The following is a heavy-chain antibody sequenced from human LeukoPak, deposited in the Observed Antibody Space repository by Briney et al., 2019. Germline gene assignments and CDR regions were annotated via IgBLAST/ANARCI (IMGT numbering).Heavy chain of an antibody. V-gene: IGHV3-23*01. Sequence: GGSLRLSCAASGFTFSSYAMSWVRQAPGKGLEWVSGISGSGGSTYYADSVKGRFTISRDNSKNTLYLQMNSLRAEDTAVYYCAKASPYSSSWYDVDWFDPWGQGTLVTVSS. CDR3: AKASPYSSSWYDVDWFDP. CDR1: GFTFSSYA. CDR2: ISGSGGST. J-gene: IGHJ5*02. D-gene: IGHD6-13*01.